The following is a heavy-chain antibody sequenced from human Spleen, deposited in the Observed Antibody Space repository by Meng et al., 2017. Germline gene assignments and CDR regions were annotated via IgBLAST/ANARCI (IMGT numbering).Heavy chain of an antibody. V-gene: IGHV1-8*03. CDR1: GSTFTSYD. CDR2: MNPNSGNT. D-gene: IGHD3-22*01. Sequence: QLVQPGAEVTKPRASVKVSCKASGSTFTSYDINWLRQATGQGLEWMGWMNPNSGNTGYAQKFQGRVTITRNTSISTAYMELSSLRSEDTAVYYCARGSNYYDSSGYSGFDPWGQGTLVTVSS. CDR3: ARGSNYYDSSGYSGFDP. J-gene: IGHJ5*02.